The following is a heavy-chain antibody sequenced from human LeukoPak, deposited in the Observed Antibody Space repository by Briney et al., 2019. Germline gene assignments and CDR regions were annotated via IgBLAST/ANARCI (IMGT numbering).Heavy chain of an antibody. V-gene: IGHV3-23*01. J-gene: IGHJ4*02. Sequence: PGGSLRLSCAASGFTFSSYAMSWVRQAPGKGLEWVAGMSGSDGNTHYADSVKGRFTISRDNSKNTLYLQMNSLRAEDTAVYYCARVTQWLVADYWGQGTLVTVSS. CDR3: ARVTQWLVADY. CDR2: MSGSDGNT. D-gene: IGHD6-19*01. CDR1: GFTFSSYA.